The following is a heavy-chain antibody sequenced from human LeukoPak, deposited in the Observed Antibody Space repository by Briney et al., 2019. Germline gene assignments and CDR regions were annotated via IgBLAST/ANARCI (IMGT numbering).Heavy chain of an antibody. J-gene: IGHJ4*02. D-gene: IGHD3-22*01. V-gene: IGHV3-53*05. CDR3: ARMRYYDSGGYPNFDY. Sequence: PGGSLRLSCAASGFTVSSNYMSWVRQAPGKGLEWVSVIYSGGNTYYADSVEGRFTISRDNSKNTLYLQMNSLRAEDTAVYYCARMRYYDSGGYPNFDYWGQGTLVAVSS. CDR2: IYSGGNT. CDR1: GFTVSSNY.